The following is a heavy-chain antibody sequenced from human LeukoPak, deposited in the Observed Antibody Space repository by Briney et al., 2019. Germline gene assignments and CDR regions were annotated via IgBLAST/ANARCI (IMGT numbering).Heavy chain of an antibody. CDR2: ISSNGGDK. Sequence: GGSLRLSCAASGLTLSSFAMHWVRQAPGKGLEWVADISSNGGDKYYADSVRGRFTISRDISENTLYLQMNSLRDEDTALYYCARGSRIRGVITFDYWGQGTLVTVSS. V-gene: IGHV3-30*04. CDR3: ARGSRIRGVITFDY. J-gene: IGHJ4*02. CDR1: GLTLSSFA. D-gene: IGHD3-10*01.